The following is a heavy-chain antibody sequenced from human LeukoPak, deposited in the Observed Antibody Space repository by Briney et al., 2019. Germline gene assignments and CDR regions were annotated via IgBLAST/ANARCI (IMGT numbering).Heavy chain of an antibody. Sequence: SETLSLTCTLSVGSISSSSYYCGWIRQPPGKGLEWIGSIYYSGSTYYNPSLNSRATISVYTAQNYSSRKLLSLPAACPAWSYCASRYVREFFDYWGQGTLVTVSS. J-gene: IGHJ4*02. V-gene: IGHV4-39*01. CDR3: ASRYVREFFDY. CDR2: IYYSGST. CDR1: VGSISSSSYY. D-gene: IGHD3-16*01.